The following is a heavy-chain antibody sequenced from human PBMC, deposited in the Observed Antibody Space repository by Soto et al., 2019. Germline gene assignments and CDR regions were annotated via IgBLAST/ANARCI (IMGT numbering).Heavy chain of an antibody. CDR1: GGSFSGYY. CDR3: ARGLDSSGWYDY. CDR2: INHSGST. Sequence: QVQLQQWGAGLLKPSETPSLTCAVYGGSFSGYYWSWIRQPPGKGLEWIGEINHSGSTNYNPSLKSRVTISVDTSKNQFSLKLSSVTAADTAVYYCARGLDSSGWYDYWGQGTLVTVSS. V-gene: IGHV4-34*01. J-gene: IGHJ4*02. D-gene: IGHD6-19*01.